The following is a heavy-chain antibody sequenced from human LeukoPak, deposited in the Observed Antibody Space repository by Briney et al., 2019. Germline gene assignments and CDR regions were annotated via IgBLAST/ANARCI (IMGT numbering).Heavy chain of an antibody. J-gene: IGHJ5*02. Sequence: SETLSLTCTVSGASISSSSYYWSWIRQPPGKGLEWIGEINHSGSTNYNPSLKSRVTISVDTSKNQFSLKLSSVTAADTAVYYCARGKYCSSTSCRFDPWGQGTLVTVSS. CDR3: ARGKYCSSTSCRFDP. V-gene: IGHV4-39*07. D-gene: IGHD2-2*01. CDR1: GASISSSSYY. CDR2: INHSGST.